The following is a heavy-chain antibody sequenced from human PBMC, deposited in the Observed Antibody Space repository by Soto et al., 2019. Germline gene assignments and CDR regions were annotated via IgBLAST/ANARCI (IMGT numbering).Heavy chain of an antibody. V-gene: IGHV3-33*01. CDR2: IWCDGSNK. CDR1: GFTFSSYG. CDR3: ARDRSGYSRDYGMDV. J-gene: IGHJ6*02. Sequence: GGSLRLSCAASGFTFSSYGMHWVRQAPGKGLEWVAVIWCDGSNKYYADSVKGRFTISRDNSKNTLYLQMNSLRAEDTAVYYCARDRSGYSRDYGMDVWGQGTTVTVSS. D-gene: IGHD6-13*01.